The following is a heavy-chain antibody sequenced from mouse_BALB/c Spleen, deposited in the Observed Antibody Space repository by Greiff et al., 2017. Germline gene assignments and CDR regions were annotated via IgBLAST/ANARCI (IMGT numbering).Heavy chain of an antibody. CDR3: ARKGLLPWFAY. CDR2: ISYSGST. CDR1: GYSITSDYA. D-gene: IGHD2-3*01. V-gene: IGHV3-2*02. J-gene: IGHJ3*01. Sequence: EVQLQQSGPGLVKPSQSLSLTCTVTGYSITSDYAWNWIRQFPGNKLEWMGYISYSGSTSYNPSLKSRISITRDTSKNQFFLQLNSVTTEDTATYYCARKGLLPWFAYWGQGTLVTVSA.